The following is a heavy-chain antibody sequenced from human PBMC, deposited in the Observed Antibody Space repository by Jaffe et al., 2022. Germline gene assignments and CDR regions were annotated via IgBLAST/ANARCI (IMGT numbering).Heavy chain of an antibody. CDR2: IIPIFGTA. CDR3: SFAVAGADGEYYFDY. Sequence: QVQLVQSGAEVKKPGSSVKVSCKASGGTFSSYAISWVRQAPGQGLEWMGGIIPIFGTANYAQKFQGRVTITTDESTSTAYMELSSLRSEDTAVYYCSFAVAGADGEYYFDYWGQGTLVTVSS. V-gene: IGHV1-69*05. D-gene: IGHD3-10*01. CDR1: GGTFSSYA. J-gene: IGHJ4*02.